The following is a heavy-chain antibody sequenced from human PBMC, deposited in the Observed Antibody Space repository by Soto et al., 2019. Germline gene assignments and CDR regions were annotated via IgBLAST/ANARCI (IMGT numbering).Heavy chain of an antibody. CDR1: GGSISSGGYY. D-gene: IGHD3-22*01. J-gene: IGHJ5*02. V-gene: IGHV4-31*03. CDR3: XRGDYYDSSGYDNWFDP. CDR2: IYYSGST. Sequence: SETLSLTCTVSGGSISSGGYYWSWIRQHPGKGLEWIGYIYYSGSTYYNPSLKSRVTISVDTSKNQFSLKLSSVTAADTAVYYCXRGDYYDSSGYDNWFDPWGQGTLVTVSS.